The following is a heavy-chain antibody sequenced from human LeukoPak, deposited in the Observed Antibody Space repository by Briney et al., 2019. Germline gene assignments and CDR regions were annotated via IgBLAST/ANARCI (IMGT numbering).Heavy chain of an antibody. CDR3: ARLRGSGSTGNWFDP. J-gene: IGHJ5*02. CDR2: IIPIFGTA. V-gene: IGHV1-69*13. D-gene: IGHD3-10*01. Sequence: GASVKVSCKASVATFSSYAISWVRQAPGQGLEWMGGIIPIFGTANYAQKFQGRVTITADESTSTANMELSSLRSEDTAVYYCARLRGSGSTGNWFDPWGQGTLVTVSS. CDR1: VATFSSYA.